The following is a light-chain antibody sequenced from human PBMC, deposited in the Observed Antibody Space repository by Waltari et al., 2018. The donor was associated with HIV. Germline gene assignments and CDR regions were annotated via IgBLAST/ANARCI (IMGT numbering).Light chain of an antibody. Sequence: QSVLTQAPSASGTPGQRVTLSCSGGNSNIGNTIVNWYQHRPGTAPKLLIQNNDQRPSGVPDRFSGSKSGTSASLAISGLQSEDEADYYCAAFDDELDGVLFGGGTKLTVL. CDR3: AAFDDELDGVL. CDR1: NSNIGNTI. V-gene: IGLV1-44*01. J-gene: IGLJ2*01. CDR2: NND.